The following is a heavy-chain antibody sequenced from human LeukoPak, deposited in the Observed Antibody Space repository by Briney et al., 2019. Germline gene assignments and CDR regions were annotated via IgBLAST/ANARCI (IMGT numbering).Heavy chain of an antibody. J-gene: IGHJ5*02. CDR1: GGSISDYF. D-gene: IGHD5-18*01. V-gene: IGHV4-59*08. CDR3: ARHVGYGNNWFDP. Sequence: ASETLSLTCTVSGGSISDYFWSCIRQPPGKGLEWIGYIYYSGSTHYNPSLKSRVTISVDTSKNQFSLKLRSVTAADTAVYYCARHVGYGNNWFDPWGQGTLVTVSS. CDR2: IYYSGST.